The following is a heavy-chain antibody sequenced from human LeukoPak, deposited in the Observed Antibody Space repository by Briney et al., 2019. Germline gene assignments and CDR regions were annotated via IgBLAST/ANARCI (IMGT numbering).Heavy chain of an antibody. CDR2: IYHSGST. Sequence: SETLSLTCTVSGYSISSGYYWGWIRQPPGKRLEWIGSIYHSGSTYYNPSLKSRVTISVDTSKNQFSLKLSTVTAADTAVYYCARRFNSYGYYYMDVWGKGTTVTVSS. J-gene: IGHJ6*03. CDR1: GYSISSGYY. CDR3: ARRFNSYGYYYMDV. D-gene: IGHD5-18*01. V-gene: IGHV4-38-2*02.